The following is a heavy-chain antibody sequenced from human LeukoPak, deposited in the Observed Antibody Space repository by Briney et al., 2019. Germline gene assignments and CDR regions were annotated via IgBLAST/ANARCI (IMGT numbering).Heavy chain of an antibody. Sequence: GGSLRLSCAASGFTVSSNYMSWVRQAPGKGLEWVSSISSSSSYIYYADSVKGRFTISRDNAKNSLYLQMNSLRAEDTAVYYCARDQGDSIAAAGLPDYWGQGTLVTVSS. D-gene: IGHD6-13*01. CDR3: ARDQGDSIAAAGLPDY. J-gene: IGHJ4*02. CDR2: ISSSSSYI. CDR1: GFTVSSNY. V-gene: IGHV3-21*01.